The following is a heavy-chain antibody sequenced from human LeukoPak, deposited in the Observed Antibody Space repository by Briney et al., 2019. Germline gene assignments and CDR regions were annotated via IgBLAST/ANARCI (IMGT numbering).Heavy chain of an antibody. D-gene: IGHD3-10*01. Sequence: SETLSLTCTVSGYSISSGYYWGWIRQPPGKGLEWIGSIYYSGSTYYNPSLKSRVTISVDTSKNQFSLKLSSVTAADTAVYYCAREVTMVRGGWFDPWGQGTLVTVSS. CDR1: GYSISSGYY. CDR2: IYYSGST. V-gene: IGHV4-38-2*02. J-gene: IGHJ5*02. CDR3: AREVTMVRGGWFDP.